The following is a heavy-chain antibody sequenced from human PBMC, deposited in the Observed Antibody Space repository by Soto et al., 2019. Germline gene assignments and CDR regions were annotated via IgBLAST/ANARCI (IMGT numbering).Heavy chain of an antibody. CDR3: ATDLDWKIEF. Sequence: PGGSLRLSCAASGFSFNNYVMHWARQVPGKGLVWVSRISHDATVRSYADSVKGRFTVSRDNAKNTLLLQMDSLRAEDTAVYYCATDLDWKIEFWGQGTLVTVSS. CDR1: GFSFNNYV. D-gene: IGHD1-1*01. J-gene: IGHJ4*02. V-gene: IGHV3-74*01. CDR2: ISHDATVR.